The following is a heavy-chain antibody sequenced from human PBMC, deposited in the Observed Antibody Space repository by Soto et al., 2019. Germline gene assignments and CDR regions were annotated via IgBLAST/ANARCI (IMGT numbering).Heavy chain of an antibody. CDR2: INHSGST. D-gene: IGHD3-3*01. Sequence: TSETLSLTCAVYGGSFSGYYWSWIRQPPGKGLEWIGEINHSGSTNYNPSLKSRVTISVDTSKNQFSLKLSSVTAADTAVYYCARQGIGITIFGVVIIKNGAFDYWGQGTLVTVSS. J-gene: IGHJ4*02. CDR3: ARQGIGITIFGVVIIKNGAFDY. V-gene: IGHV4-34*01. CDR1: GGSFSGYY.